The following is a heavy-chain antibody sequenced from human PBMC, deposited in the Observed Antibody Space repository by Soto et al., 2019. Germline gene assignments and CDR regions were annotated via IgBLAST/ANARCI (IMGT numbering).Heavy chain of an antibody. V-gene: IGHV5-10-1*01. J-gene: IGHJ5*02. CDR3: ARDPSTINKLIGVWFDP. CDR1: GYSFTSYW. CDR2: IDPSDSYT. Sequence: ESLKISCKGSGYSFTSYWISWVRQMPGKGLEWMGRIDPSDSYTNYSPSFQGHVTISADKSISTAYLQWSSLKASDTAMYYCARDPSTINKLIGVWFDPWGQGTLVIVSS. D-gene: IGHD4-4*01.